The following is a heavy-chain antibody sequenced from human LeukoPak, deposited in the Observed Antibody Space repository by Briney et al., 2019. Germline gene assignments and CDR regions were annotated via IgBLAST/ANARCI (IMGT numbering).Heavy chain of an antibody. CDR1: GGSVSSGSYY. J-gene: IGHJ5*02. CDR3: ARVRFGELSWFDP. D-gene: IGHD3-10*01. V-gene: IGHV4-61*01. CDR2: IYYSGST. Sequence: TPSETLSLTCTVSGGSVSSGSYYWSWIRQPPGKGLEWIGYIYYSGSTNYNPSLKSRVTISVDTSKNQFSLRLSSVTAADTAVYYCARVRFGELSWFDPWGQGTLVTVSS.